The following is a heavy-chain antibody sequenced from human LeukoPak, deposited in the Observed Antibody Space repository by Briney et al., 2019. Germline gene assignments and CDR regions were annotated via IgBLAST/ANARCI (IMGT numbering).Heavy chain of an antibody. CDR2: IYSAGAT. CDR3: AKLKYDSSGLDAFDI. Sequence: PGGSLRLSCAASGFTVSDNYMTWVRQAPGKGLEWVSSIYSAGATHYADSVKGRFTISRDNSKNTLFLQMNSLRAEDTAVYYCAKLKYDSSGLDAFDIWGQGTMVTVSS. J-gene: IGHJ3*02. CDR1: GFTVSDNY. D-gene: IGHD3-22*01. V-gene: IGHV3-53*01.